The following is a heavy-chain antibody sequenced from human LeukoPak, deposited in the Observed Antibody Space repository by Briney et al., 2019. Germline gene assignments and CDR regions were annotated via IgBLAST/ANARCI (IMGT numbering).Heavy chain of an antibody. Sequence: GGSLRLSCAASGFTFSSYGMHWVRQAPGKGLEWVAFIRYDGSNKYYADSVKGRFTISRDNAKNSLYLQMNSLRAEDTAVYYCARALYYYDSREGYWGQGTLVTVSS. CDR1: GFTFSSYG. V-gene: IGHV3-30*02. J-gene: IGHJ4*02. CDR2: IRYDGSNK. CDR3: ARALYYYDSREGY. D-gene: IGHD3-22*01.